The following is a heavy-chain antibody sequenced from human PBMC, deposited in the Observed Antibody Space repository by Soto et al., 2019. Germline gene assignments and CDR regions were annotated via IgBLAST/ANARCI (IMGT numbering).Heavy chain of an antibody. CDR3: ARRIAARPNWFDP. J-gene: IGHJ5*02. Sequence: SVKVSCKASGGPFISYAIIWVRQAPGQGLEWMGGIIPIFGTANYAQKFQGRVTITVDESTSTAYMELSSLRSEDTAVYYCARRIAARPNWFDPWGQGTLVTVSS. D-gene: IGHD6-6*01. V-gene: IGHV1-69*01. CDR2: IIPIFGTA. CDR1: GGPFISYA.